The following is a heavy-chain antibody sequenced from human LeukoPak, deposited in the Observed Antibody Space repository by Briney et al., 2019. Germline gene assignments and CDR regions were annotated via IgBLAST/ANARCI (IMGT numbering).Heavy chain of an antibody. V-gene: IGHV1-2*02. CDR1: GYTFTGYY. J-gene: IGHJ6*03. CDR3: AGVSFGVVTLPLLLGYYMDV. D-gene: IGHD3-3*01. CDR2: INPNSGGT. Sequence: ASVKVSCKASGYTFTGYYMHWVRQAPGQGLEWMGWINPNSGGTNYAQKFQGRVTMTRDTSISTAYMELSRLRSDDTAVYYCAGVSFGVVTLPLLLGYYMDVWGKGTTVTVSS.